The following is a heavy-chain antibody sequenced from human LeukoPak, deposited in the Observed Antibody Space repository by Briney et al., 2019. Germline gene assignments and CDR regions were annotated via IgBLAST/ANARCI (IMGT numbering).Heavy chain of an antibody. CDR1: GGSISSSSSY. CDR3: ARDSRSYGLYYFDY. CDR2: IYYSGST. V-gene: IGHV4-39*02. Sequence: PSETLSLTCTVSGGSISSSSSYWGWIRQPPGKGLDWIGSIYYSGSTYYNPSLKSRVTISVDTSKNQFSLKLSSVTAADTAVYYCARDSRSYGLYYFDYWGQGTLVTVSS. J-gene: IGHJ4*02. D-gene: IGHD5-18*01.